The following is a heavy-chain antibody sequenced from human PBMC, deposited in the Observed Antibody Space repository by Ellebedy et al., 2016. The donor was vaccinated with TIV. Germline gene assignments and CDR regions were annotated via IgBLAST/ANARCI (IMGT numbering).Heavy chain of an antibody. CDR2: IYHSGST. D-gene: IGHD6-13*01. J-gene: IGHJ5*02. Sequence: SETLSLTCTVSAYSISSGYYWGWIRQPPGKGLEWIGSIYHSGSTYYNPSLKSRLIISVETSKNQFSLKLNSVTAADTAVYYCAKGVYATPANWFAPWGQGTLVTVSS. V-gene: IGHV4-38-2*02. CDR1: AYSISSGYY. CDR3: AKGVYATPANWFAP.